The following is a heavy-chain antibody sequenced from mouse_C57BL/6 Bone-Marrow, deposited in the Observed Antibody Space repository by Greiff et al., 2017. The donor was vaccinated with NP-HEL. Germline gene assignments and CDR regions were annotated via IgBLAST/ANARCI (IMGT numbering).Heavy chain of an antibody. D-gene: IGHD2-4*01. CDR1: GFTFSSYA. V-gene: IGHV5-9-1*02. J-gene: IGHJ3*01. CDR2: ISSGGDYI. CDR3: TSDDDYDGPWFAY. Sequence: EVKLVESGEGLVKPGGSLKLSCAASGFTFSSYAMSWVRQTPEKRLEWVAYISSGGDYIYYADNVKGRFTISRDNAKNTLYLQMSSLKSEDAAMYYCTSDDDYDGPWFAYWGQGTLVTVSA.